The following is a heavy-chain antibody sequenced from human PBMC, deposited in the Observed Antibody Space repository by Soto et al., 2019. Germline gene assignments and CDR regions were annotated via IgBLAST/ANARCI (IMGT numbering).Heavy chain of an antibody. CDR2: ISYDGNNK. CDR1: GFILSTYA. D-gene: IGHD2-15*01. Sequence: QVQLVESGGGVVQPGRSLRLSCAASGFILSTYAMYWVRQAPGKGLEWVAVISYDGNNKYYADSVKGRFTISRDNSTNTLYLQMNSLRAEDTAVYYCARAGCDGGSCYTLVGLRYGMDVWGQGTTVTVSS. V-gene: IGHV3-30-3*01. CDR3: ARAGCDGGSCYTLVGLRYGMDV. J-gene: IGHJ6*02.